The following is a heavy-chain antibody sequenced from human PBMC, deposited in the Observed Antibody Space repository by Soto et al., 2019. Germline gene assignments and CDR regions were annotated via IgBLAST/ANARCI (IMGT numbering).Heavy chain of an antibody. J-gene: IGHJ6*02. CDR2: ISGSGTYT. V-gene: IGHV3-11*06. Sequence: VGSLRLSCAVSGFTFSDYYMSWIRQAPGKGLEWVAYISGSGTYTNYADSVKGRFTISRDNAKNSLYLQMNSLRDEDTAVYYCARETQIQLWPRSYYGMDVWGQGTTVTVSS. D-gene: IGHD5-18*01. CDR1: GFTFSDYY. CDR3: ARETQIQLWPRSYYGMDV.